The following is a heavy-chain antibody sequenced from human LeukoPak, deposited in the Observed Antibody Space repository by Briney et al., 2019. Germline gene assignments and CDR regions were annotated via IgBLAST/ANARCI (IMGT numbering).Heavy chain of an antibody. CDR2: IGASSGNT. J-gene: IGHJ4*02. CDR1: GFTFSSYA. V-gene: IGHV3-23*01. Sequence: AGGSLRLSCAASGFTFSSYAMSWVRQAPGKGLEWISSIGASSGNTYYADSVKGRFTITRDNSKNTLYLRMNSPRAEDTAVYYCAKFSYYDGSGSYFDCWGQGTLVTVSS. CDR3: AKFSYYDGSGSYFDC. D-gene: IGHD3-22*01.